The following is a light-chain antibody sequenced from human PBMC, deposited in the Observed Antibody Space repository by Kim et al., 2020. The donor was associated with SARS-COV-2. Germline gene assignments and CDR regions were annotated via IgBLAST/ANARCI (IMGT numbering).Light chain of an antibody. CDR2: GKS. CDR3: NARDSSGNHHV. V-gene: IGLV3-19*01. CDR1: SPRSYG. Sequence: LRRTVRITGQGDSPRSYGASRYQQKPGQAPVRVIYGKSKRPTVIPDRFSGASSGNTASLTITGAQAEDEADYYCNARDSSGNHHVFGTGTKVTVL. J-gene: IGLJ1*01.